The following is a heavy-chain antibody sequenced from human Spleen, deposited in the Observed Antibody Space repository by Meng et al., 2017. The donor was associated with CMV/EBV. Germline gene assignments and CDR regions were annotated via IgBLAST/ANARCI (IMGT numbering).Heavy chain of an antibody. Sequence: SGGFDWSWIRPPPGRELEWIAFVSNSGTTNDNPSLKSRVTISLDTSKSQFSLKLSSVTAADTAVYFCARGIVVVPAANRGSYNWFDPWGQGALVTVSS. J-gene: IGHJ5*02. CDR1: SGGFD. CDR3: ARGIVVVPAANRGSYNWFDP. D-gene: IGHD2-2*01. CDR2: VSNSGTT. V-gene: IGHV4-61*08.